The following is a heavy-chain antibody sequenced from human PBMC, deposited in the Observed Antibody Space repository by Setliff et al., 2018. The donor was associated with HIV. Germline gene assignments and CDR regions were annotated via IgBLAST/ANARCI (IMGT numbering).Heavy chain of an antibody. J-gene: IGHJ6*03. CDR3: AKKTRGIAVAGTGDYYYYYMGV. CDR1: GFTFSSHA. Sequence: PGGSLRLSCVASGFTFSSHAMSWVRQAPGKGLEWVGRIKSKTDGGTTDYAAPVKGRFTISRDNSKNTLYLQMNSLRAEDTAVYYCAKKTRGIAVAGTGDYYYYYMGVRGKGTTVTVFS. D-gene: IGHD6-19*01. CDR2: IKSKTDGGTT. V-gene: IGHV3-15*01.